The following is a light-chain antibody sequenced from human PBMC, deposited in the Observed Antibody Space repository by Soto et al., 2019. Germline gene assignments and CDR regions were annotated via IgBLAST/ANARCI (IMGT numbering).Light chain of an antibody. CDR2: EVT. CDR1: SSDVGGGYNY. J-gene: IGLJ2*01. CDR3: SSYAGSNNLI. V-gene: IGLV2-8*01. Sequence: QSALTQPPSASGSPGQSVTISCTGTSSDVGGGYNYVSWYQHHPGKAPKLMIYEVTKRPSGVPDRFSGSKSGDTASLTVSGLRAEDEGDYFCSSYAGSNNLIFGGGTKLTVL.